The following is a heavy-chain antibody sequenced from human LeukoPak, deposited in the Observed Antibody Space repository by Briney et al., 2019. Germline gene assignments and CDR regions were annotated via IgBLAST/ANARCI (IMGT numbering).Heavy chain of an antibody. V-gene: IGHV3-30*18. Sequence: PGGSLRLSCAASGFTFSSYGMHWVRQAPGKGLEWVAVISYDGSNKYYADSVKGRFTISRDNSKNTLYLQMNSLRAEDTAVYYCAKSAVAGPDYFDYWGQGNLVTVSS. CDR1: GFTFSSYG. J-gene: IGHJ4*02. CDR3: AKSAVAGPDYFDY. CDR2: ISYDGSNK. D-gene: IGHD6-19*01.